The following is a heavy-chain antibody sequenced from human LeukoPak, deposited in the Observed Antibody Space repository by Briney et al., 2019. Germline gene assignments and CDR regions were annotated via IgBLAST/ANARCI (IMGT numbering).Heavy chain of an antibody. CDR1: GYTFTSYD. D-gene: IGHD3-10*01. J-gene: IGHJ5*02. Sequence: ASVKVSCKASGYTFTSYDINWVRQATGQGLEWMGWFSAYNGNTNYAQKFQGRVTMTTDTSTSTAYMELRSLRSDDTAVYYCARQNYGSGSNWFDPWGQGALVSVSS. CDR3: ARQNYGSGSNWFDP. V-gene: IGHV1-18*01. CDR2: FSAYNGNT.